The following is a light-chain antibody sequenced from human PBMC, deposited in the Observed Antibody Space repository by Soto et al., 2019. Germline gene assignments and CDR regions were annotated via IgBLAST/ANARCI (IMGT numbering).Light chain of an antibody. J-gene: IGKJ1*01. CDR3: QQYNNWPRT. V-gene: IGKV3-15*01. CDR2: GAS. CDR1: QSVSSN. Sequence: EIVMTQSPATVSVSPGERATLSCWASQSVSSNLAWYQQRPGQAPRLLIYGASTRATGIPARFSGSGSGTEFTPTISSLQSEDFAVYYCQQYNNWPRTFGQGTKVEIK.